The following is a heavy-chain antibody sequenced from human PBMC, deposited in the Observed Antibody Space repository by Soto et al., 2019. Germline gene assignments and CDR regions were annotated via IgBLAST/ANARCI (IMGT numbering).Heavy chain of an antibody. D-gene: IGHD2-15*01. CDR2: ISWNSGSI. Sequence: GGSLRLSCAASGFTFDDYAMHWVRQAPGKGLEWVSGISWNSGSIGYADSVKGRFTISRDNAKNSLYLQMNSLRAEDTALYYCAKDMGYCSGGSCYSPHYFDYWGQGTLVTVSS. V-gene: IGHV3-9*01. CDR1: GFTFDDYA. J-gene: IGHJ4*02. CDR3: AKDMGYCSGGSCYSPHYFDY.